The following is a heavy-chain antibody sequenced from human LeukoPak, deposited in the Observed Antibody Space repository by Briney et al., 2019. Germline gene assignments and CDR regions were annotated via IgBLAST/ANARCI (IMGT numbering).Heavy chain of an antibody. Sequence: GGSLRLSCAASGFTFSSYAMHWVRQAPGKGLEWVAVISYDGSNKYYADSVKGRFTISRDNAKNTLYLQMNSLRAEDTAVYYCGRSSGYYSHDAFDIWGQGTLVTVSS. D-gene: IGHD3-9*01. J-gene: IGHJ3*02. CDR1: GFTFSSYA. V-gene: IGHV3-30-3*01. CDR3: GRSSGYYSHDAFDI. CDR2: ISYDGSNK.